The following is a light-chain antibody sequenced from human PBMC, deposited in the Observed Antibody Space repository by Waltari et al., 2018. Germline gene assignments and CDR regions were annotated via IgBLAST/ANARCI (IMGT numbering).Light chain of an antibody. CDR2: KVS. V-gene: IGKV2-30*01. CDR1: QSLVSSDGNTF. CDR3: VHGTHWPPSLS. J-gene: IGKJ4*01. Sequence: DVVLTQYPLSLPVTLGQPASIACRPSQSLVSSDGNTFLHWFQQRPGQSPRRLIYKVSIRDYGVPDRFSGGGSGTDFGLRSSRVEAEDFGIYYCVHGTHWPPSLSCGGGTKVEIK.